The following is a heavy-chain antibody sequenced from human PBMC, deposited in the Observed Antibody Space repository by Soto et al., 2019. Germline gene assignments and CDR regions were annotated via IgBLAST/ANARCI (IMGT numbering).Heavy chain of an antibody. CDR2: IYSGGST. J-gene: IGHJ3*02. CDR3: ARGLAAAGQGAFDI. CDR1: GFSVGSKY. V-gene: IGHV3-53*02. D-gene: IGHD6-25*01. Sequence: EVQLVESGGGLTQPGGSLRLSCAASGFSVGSKYINWVRQVPGKGLEWVSVIYSGGSTHNVDSVKGRFTISRDNSKNTVYLQMNNLRAEDTAVYFCARGLAAAGQGAFDIWGQGKTVNVSS.